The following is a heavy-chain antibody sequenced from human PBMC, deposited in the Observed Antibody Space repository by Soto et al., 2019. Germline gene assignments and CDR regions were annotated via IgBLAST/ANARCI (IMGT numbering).Heavy chain of an antibody. J-gene: IGHJ4*02. V-gene: IGHV1-18*01. CDR3: AREWVSLPHFDY. CDR1: GYTFTSYG. Sequence: ASVKVSCKASGYTFTSYGISWVRQAPGRGLEWMGWISAYNGNTNYAQKLQGRVTMTTDTSTSTAYMELRSLRSDDTAVYYCAREWVSLPHFDYWGQGTRVTVSS. CDR2: ISAYNGNT. D-gene: IGHD1-26*01.